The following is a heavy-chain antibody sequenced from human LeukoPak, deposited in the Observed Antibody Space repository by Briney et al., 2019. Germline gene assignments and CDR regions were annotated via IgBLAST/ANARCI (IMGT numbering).Heavy chain of an antibody. Sequence: ASVKVSCKASGYTFTSYDINWVRQATGQGLEWMGWMNPNSGNTGYAQKFQGRVTITRNTSISTAYMELSSLRSEDTAVYYCAIGYSGYDDYNYWGQGTLVTVSS. V-gene: IGHV1-8*03. CDR1: GYTFTSYD. J-gene: IGHJ4*02. D-gene: IGHD5-12*01. CDR3: AIGYSGYDDYNY. CDR2: MNPNSGNT.